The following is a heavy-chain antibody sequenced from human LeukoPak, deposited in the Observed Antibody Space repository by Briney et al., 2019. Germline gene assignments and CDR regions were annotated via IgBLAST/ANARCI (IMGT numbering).Heavy chain of an antibody. D-gene: IGHD1-1*01. CDR2: IYYSGST. CDR1: GGSISSSSYY. J-gene: IGHJ6*02. Sequence: PSETLSLTCTVSGGSISSSSYYWGWIRQPPGKGLEWIGSIYYSGSTYYNPSLKSRVTISVDTSKNQFSLKLSSVTAADTAVYYCARVSSNWYPDNYYYGMDVWGQGTTVTVSS. V-gene: IGHV4-39*07. CDR3: ARVSSNWYPDNYYYGMDV.